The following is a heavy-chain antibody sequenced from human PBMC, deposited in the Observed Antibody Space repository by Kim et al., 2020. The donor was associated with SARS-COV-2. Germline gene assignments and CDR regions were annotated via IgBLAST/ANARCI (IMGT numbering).Heavy chain of an antibody. V-gene: IGHV3-53*01. CDR3: ARDGSGSGSLYYYYGMDV. J-gene: IGHJ6*02. CDR1: GFTVSSNY. CDR2: IYSGGST. Sequence: GGSLRLSCAASGFTVSSNYMSWVRQAPGKGLEWVSVIYSGGSTYYADSVKGRFTISRDNSKNTLYLQMNSLRAEDTAVYYCARDGSGSGSLYYYYGMDVWGQGTTVTVSS. D-gene: IGHD3-10*01.